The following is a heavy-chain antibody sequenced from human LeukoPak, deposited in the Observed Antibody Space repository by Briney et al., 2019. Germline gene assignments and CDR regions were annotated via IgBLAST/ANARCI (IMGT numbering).Heavy chain of an antibody. J-gene: IGHJ4*02. V-gene: IGHV4-38-2*02. CDR1: GGSISSYY. CDR3: ARGAEYYAIWRGYAGYSDY. D-gene: IGHD3-3*01. Sequence: PSETLSLTCTVSGGSISSYYWSWIRQPPGKGLEWVGSIYHRGSTYYNPSLRSRVTISLDRSKKKSSLKLTSVTAADTAVYFCARGAEYYAIWRGYAGYSDYWGQGISVTVSS. CDR2: IYHRGST.